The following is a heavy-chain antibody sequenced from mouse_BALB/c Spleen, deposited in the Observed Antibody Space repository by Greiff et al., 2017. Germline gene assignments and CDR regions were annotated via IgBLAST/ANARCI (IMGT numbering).Heavy chain of an antibody. V-gene: IGHV14-3*02. CDR2: IDPANGNT. CDR1: GFNIKDTY. Sequence: EVKLEESGAELVKPGASVKLSCTASGFNIKDTYMHWVKQRPEQGLEWIGRIDPANGNTKYDPKFQGKATITADTSSNTAYLQLSSLTSEDTAVYYCAMIAYWGQGTLVTVSA. CDR3: AMIAY. J-gene: IGHJ3*01.